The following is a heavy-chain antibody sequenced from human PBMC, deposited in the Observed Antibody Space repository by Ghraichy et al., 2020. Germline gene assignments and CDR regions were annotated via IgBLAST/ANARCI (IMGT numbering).Heavy chain of an antibody. CDR2: ITSSSRTI. Sequence: GGSLRLSCVGSGFTFSSYSMNWVRQSPGKGLEWVSYITSSSRTISYADSVKGRFTISRDNAQNSLYLQMNSLRDEDTAVYYCGRASRVVRFFYYDGMDVWGQGTTVTVSS. D-gene: IGHD4-23*01. CDR1: GFTFSSYS. V-gene: IGHV3-48*02. CDR3: GRASRVVRFFYYDGMDV. J-gene: IGHJ6*02.